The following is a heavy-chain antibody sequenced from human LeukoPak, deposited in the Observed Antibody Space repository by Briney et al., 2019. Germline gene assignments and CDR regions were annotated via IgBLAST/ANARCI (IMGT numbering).Heavy chain of an antibody. CDR2: IYYSGST. V-gene: IGHV4-30-4*01. J-gene: IGHJ2*01. D-gene: IGHD2-15*01. CDR1: GGSIISGDYY. CDR3: ARGGKAAVRFDL. Sequence: SETLSLTCTVSGGSIISGDYYWSWIRQPPGKGLEWIGYIYYSGSTYYNPSLKSRVTISVETSKNQFSLKLSSVTAADTAVYYCARGGKAAVRFDLWGRGTLVTVSS.